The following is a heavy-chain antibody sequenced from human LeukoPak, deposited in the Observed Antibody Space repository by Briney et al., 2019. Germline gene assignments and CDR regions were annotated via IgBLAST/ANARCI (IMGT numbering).Heavy chain of an antibody. CDR2: TDTSGNYI. J-gene: IGHJ3*02. CDR3: ARGRSITLLRGVAMSDGFDI. Sequence: PGRSLRLSCTASGFTFSNYGMNWVRQAPGEGLEWVSFTDTSGNYIYYGDSVKGRFTISRDNAKNLVFLQMNGLRAEDTAVYYCARGRSITLLRGVAMSDGFDIWGQGAMVSVSS. CDR1: GFTFSNYG. V-gene: IGHV3-21*01. D-gene: IGHD3-10*01.